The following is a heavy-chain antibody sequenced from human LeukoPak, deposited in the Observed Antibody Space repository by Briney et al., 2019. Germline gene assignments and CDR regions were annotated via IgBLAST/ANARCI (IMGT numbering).Heavy chain of an antibody. V-gene: IGHV3-30-3*01. D-gene: IGHD6-13*01. CDR2: ISYDGSNK. CDR1: GFTFSSYA. Sequence: GSLRLSCAASGFTFSSYAMHWVRQAPGKGLEWVAVISYDGSNKYYADSVKGRFTISRDNSKNTLYLQMNSLRAEDTAVYYCAREYSSSWRYYGMDVWGQGTTVTASS. J-gene: IGHJ6*02. CDR3: AREYSSSWRYYGMDV.